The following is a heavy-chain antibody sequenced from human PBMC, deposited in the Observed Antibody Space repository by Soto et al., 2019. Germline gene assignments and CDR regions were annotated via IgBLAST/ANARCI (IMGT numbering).Heavy chain of an antibody. J-gene: IGHJ6*02. Sequence: ASVRVACKSAGYTCSSYYMHWLRQAPGQGLEWMGIINPSGGSTSYAQKFQGRVTMTRDTSTSTVYMELSSLRSEDTAVYYCARDRVVVVVAATGPYYYGMDVWGQVTTVTVSS. CDR3: ARDRVVVVVAATGPYYYGMDV. V-gene: IGHV1-46*01. CDR1: GYTCSSYY. D-gene: IGHD2-15*01. CDR2: INPSGGST.